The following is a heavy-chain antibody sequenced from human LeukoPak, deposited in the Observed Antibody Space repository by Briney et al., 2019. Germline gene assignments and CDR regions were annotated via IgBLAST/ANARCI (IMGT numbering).Heavy chain of an antibody. Sequence: SSETLSLTCSVSGDPISGYYGRWLRRPPGEGLEWGGYIYYNGNTNYNPSLKSRVTISIDTSKNQFSLKLSSVTAADTAMYYCAALTGGYFDYWGQGTLVTVSS. J-gene: IGHJ4*02. D-gene: IGHD1-14*01. V-gene: IGHV4-59*08. CDR3: AALTGGYFDY. CDR1: GDPISGYY. CDR2: IYYNGNT.